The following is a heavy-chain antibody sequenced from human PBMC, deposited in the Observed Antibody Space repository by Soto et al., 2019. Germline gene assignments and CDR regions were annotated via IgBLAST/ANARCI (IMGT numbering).Heavy chain of an antibody. CDR2: IYGNGGGT. Sequence: GGSLRLYCAASGFTFSTYSMNWVRQAPGKGLEWVSGIYGNGGGTFYADSVKGRFTISRDNSRNTLYLQMNSLRAEDTAVYYCAKDVRPDGYWDLDYWGQGTPVTVSS. V-gene: IGHV3-23*01. CDR3: AKDVRPDGYWDLDY. CDR1: GFTFSTYS. J-gene: IGHJ4*02. D-gene: IGHD5-12*01.